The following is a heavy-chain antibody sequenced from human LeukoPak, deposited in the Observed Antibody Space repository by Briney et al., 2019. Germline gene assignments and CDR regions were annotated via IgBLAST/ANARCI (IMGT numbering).Heavy chain of an antibody. D-gene: IGHD2-2*01. J-gene: IGHJ6*02. CDR1: GFTFSDYY. CDR2: ISSSGSTI. V-gene: IGHV3-11*01. Sequence: GGSLRLSCAASGFTFSDYYMSWIRQAPGKGLEWVSYISSSGSTIYYADSVKGRFTISRDNAKNSLYLQMNSLRAEDTAVYYCARDVVVVPAPPYYYGMGVWGQGTMVTVSS. CDR3: ARDVVVVPAPPYYYGMGV.